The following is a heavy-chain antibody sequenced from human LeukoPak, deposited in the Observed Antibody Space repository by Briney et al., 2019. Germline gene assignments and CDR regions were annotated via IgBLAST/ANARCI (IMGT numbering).Heavy chain of an antibody. CDR1: GGSISSYY. Sequence: SETLSLTCSVSGGSISSYYWSWIRQPPGKGLEWIGYLYYSGSTNSNPSLKSRVTMSVDTSKNQFSLRLTSVTAADTAMHYCARCWDYWGQGTLVTVSS. V-gene: IGHV4-59*01. CDR3: ARCWDY. J-gene: IGHJ4*02. CDR2: LYYSGST.